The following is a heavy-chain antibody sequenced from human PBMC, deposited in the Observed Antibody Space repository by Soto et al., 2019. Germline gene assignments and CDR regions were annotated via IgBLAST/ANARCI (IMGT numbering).Heavy chain of an antibody. V-gene: IGHV3-23*01. CDR2: IGGTDGASDGVP. D-gene: IGHD7-27*01. CDR3: VKRGRNWGAFDF. CDR1: GFILNNYA. J-gene: IGHJ3*01. Sequence: VQLLESGGDLVQPGGSLRLSCVASGFILNNYAMSWVRQAPGKGLEWVSTIGGTDGASDGVPLYEGSVKGRFTISRDSSANTLFLHMDNLRAEDSALYYCVKRGRNWGAFDFWGQGTTVVVSS.